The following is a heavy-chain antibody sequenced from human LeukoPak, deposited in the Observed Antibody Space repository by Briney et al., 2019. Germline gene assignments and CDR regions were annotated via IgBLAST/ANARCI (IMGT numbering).Heavy chain of an antibody. J-gene: IGHJ5*02. CDR3: AREGWFGEPPSHWFDP. CDR2: TYYTSKWYN. V-gene: IGHV6-1*01. D-gene: IGHD3-10*01. Sequence: SQTLSLTCAISGDSVSSKRATWNWIRQSPSRGLEWLGRTYYTSKWYNDYAVSVKSRITINPDTSKNQFSLQLKSVTPEDTAVYYCAREGWFGEPPSHWFDPWGQGILVTVSS. CDR1: GDSVSSKRAT.